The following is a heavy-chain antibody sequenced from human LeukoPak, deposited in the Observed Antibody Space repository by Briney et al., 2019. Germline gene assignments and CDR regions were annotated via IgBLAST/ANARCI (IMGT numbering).Heavy chain of an antibody. V-gene: IGHV4-39*07. J-gene: IGHJ4*02. CDR3: ARAKGVYCSGGSCYFFDY. CDR2: IYYSGST. CDR1: GGSISSSSYY. D-gene: IGHD2-15*01. Sequence: PSETLSLTCTVSGGSISSSSYYWGWIRQPPGKGLEWIVSIYYSGSTYYNPSLKSRVTISVDTSKNQFSLKLSSVTAADTAVYYCARAKGVYCSGGSCYFFDYWGQGTLVTVSS.